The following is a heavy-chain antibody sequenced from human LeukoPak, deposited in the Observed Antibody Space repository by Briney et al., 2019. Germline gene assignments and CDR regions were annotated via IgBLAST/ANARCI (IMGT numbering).Heavy chain of an antibody. Sequence: GASVQVSCKASGYTFTSYGISWVRQAPGQGLEWMGWISAYNGNTNYEQKLQGRVTMSTDTSTSTAYMELRSLRSDDTAVYYCARDTPIQYSSSSHYYYGMDVWGQGTTVTVSS. V-gene: IGHV1-18*01. CDR3: ARDTPIQYSSSSHYYYGMDV. CDR1: GYTFTSYG. CDR2: ISAYNGNT. D-gene: IGHD6-6*01. J-gene: IGHJ6*02.